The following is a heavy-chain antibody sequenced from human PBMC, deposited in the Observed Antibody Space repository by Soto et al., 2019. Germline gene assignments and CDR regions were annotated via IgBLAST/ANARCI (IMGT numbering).Heavy chain of an antibody. J-gene: IGHJ6*02. D-gene: IGHD3-16*01. CDR1: GGSVSSGSYY. CDR2: IYYSGSA. CDR3: ARYAYGFPRMTYGMDV. Sequence: QVQLQESGPGLVKPSETLSLTCTVSGGSVSSGSYYWSWIRQPPGKGLEWIGYIYYSGSANYNPPLKSRVTISVDTSKNQFSLKLSSVTAADTAVYYCARYAYGFPRMTYGMDVWGQGTTVTVSS. V-gene: IGHV4-61*01.